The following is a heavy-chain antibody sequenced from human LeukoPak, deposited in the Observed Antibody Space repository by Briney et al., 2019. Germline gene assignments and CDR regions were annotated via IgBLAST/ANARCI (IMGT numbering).Heavy chain of an antibody. CDR3: ARQRKRMIVVVSRGGNAFDI. V-gene: IGHV4-31*03. D-gene: IGHD3-22*01. CDR1: GGSISSGGYY. Sequence: SQTLSLTCTVSGGSISSGGYYWSWIRQHAGKGLEWIGYIYYSGSTYYNPSLKSRVTISVDTSKNQFSLKLSSVTAADTAVYYCARQRKRMIVVVSRGGNAFDIWGQGTMVTVSS. CDR2: IYYSGST. J-gene: IGHJ3*02.